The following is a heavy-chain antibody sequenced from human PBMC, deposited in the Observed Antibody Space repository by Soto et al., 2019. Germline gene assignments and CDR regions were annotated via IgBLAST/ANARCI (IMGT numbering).Heavy chain of an antibody. V-gene: IGHV1-69*01. Sequence: QVQLVQSGAEVKKPGSSVKVSCKASGGTFSSYAISWVRQAPGQGLEWMGGIIPIFGTANYAQKFQGRVTITEDESTSTAYMELSSLRSEDTAVYYCARDGARITIFGVVIESAYYYYGMDVWGQGTTVTVSS. CDR1: GGTFSSYA. J-gene: IGHJ6*02. CDR3: ARDGARITIFGVVIESAYYYYGMDV. D-gene: IGHD3-3*01. CDR2: IIPIFGTA.